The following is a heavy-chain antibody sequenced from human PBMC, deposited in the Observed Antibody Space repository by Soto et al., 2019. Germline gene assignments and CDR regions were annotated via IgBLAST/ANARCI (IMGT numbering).Heavy chain of an antibody. CDR2: IYYSGST. D-gene: IGHD6-19*01. Sequence: SETLSLTCTVSGGSISSYYWSWIRQPPGKGLEWIGYIYYSGSTNYNPSLKSRVTISVDTSKNQFSLKLSSVTAADTAVYYCARAVATPYHYYYMDVWGKGTTVTVSS. CDR1: GGSISSYY. CDR3: ARAVATPYHYYYMDV. V-gene: IGHV4-59*01. J-gene: IGHJ6*03.